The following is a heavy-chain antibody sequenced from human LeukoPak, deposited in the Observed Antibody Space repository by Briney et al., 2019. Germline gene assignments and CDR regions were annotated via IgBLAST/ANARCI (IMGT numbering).Heavy chain of an antibody. CDR2: ISWNSGSI. CDR1: GFTFDDYA. Sequence: GGSLRLSCAASGFTFDDYAMHWVRQAPGKGLEWVSGISWNSGSIGYADSVKGRFTISRDNAKNSLYLQMNSLRAEDSAVYYCARDFWQEGDDAWGQGTLVTVSS. CDR3: ARDFWQEGDDA. D-gene: IGHD3-3*01. V-gene: IGHV3-9*01. J-gene: IGHJ5*02.